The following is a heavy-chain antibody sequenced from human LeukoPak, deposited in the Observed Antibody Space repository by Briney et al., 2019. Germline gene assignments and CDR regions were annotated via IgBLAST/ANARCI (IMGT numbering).Heavy chain of an antibody. CDR3: AQNWNLDY. D-gene: IGHD1-1*01. CDR2: ITNSGGTT. CDR1: GFAFSSCA. Sequence: PGGSLRLSCAASGFAFSSCAMSWVRQAPGKGLEYVSIITNSGGTTYYADSVKGRFTVSRDNSKNTLFLQMNSLRAEDTAVYYCAQNWNLDYWGQGTLVTVSS. J-gene: IGHJ4*02. V-gene: IGHV3-23*01.